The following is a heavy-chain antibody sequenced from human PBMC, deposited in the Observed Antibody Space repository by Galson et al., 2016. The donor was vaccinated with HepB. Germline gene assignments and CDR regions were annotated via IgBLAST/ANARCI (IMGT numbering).Heavy chain of an antibody. CDR2: IIPLYGTA. CDR3: ARVRDGDNSYLYYGMDV. V-gene: IGHV1-69*01. J-gene: IGHJ6*02. Sequence: CKASGGTFNSYAISWVRQAPGQGLEWMGGIIPLYGTANSAQKFQRRATIIADESPSTAYMALSSLSYEETAMYYGARVRDGDNSYLYYGMDVWGQGTTVTVSS. CDR1: GGTFNSYA. D-gene: IGHD2-21*02.